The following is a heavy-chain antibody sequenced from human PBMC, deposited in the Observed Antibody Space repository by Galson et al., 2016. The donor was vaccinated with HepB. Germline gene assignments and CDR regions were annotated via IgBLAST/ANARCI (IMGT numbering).Heavy chain of an antibody. CDR1: GYTFTDYY. V-gene: IGHV1-2*04. Sequence: SVKVSCKASGYTFTDYYIHWVRQAPGQGLEWMGRVNPKAGGPNSALKFQGWVTMSRDTSIITAYMELSRLRSDDTAVYYCARSSGSYDQPFDYWGQGTLVTVSP. CDR2: VNPKAGGP. D-gene: IGHD3-22*01. CDR3: ARSSGSYDQPFDY. J-gene: IGHJ4*02.